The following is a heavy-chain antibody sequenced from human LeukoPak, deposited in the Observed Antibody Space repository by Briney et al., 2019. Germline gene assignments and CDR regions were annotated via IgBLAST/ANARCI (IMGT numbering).Heavy chain of an antibody. CDR2: ISRSGSTK. CDR3: AKDHEGGSYPHDAFDI. D-gene: IGHD1-26*01. Sequence: GGSLRLSCAASGFTFSDYNMRWIRQAPGKGLEWVSSISRSGSTKYYADSVKGRFTISRDNSKNTLYLQMNSLRAEDTAVYYCAKDHEGGSYPHDAFDIWGQGTMVTVSS. CDR1: GFTFSDYN. V-gene: IGHV3-11*04. J-gene: IGHJ3*02.